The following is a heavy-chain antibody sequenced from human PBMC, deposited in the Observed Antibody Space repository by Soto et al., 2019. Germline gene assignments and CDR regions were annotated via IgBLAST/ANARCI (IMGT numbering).Heavy chain of an antibody. CDR3: ARTSPVKKYQLRYWPFDY. CDR2: MNPNSGNT. CDR1: GYTFTSYD. Sequence: ASVKVSFKASGYTFTSYDINWVRQATGQGLEWMGWMNPNSGNTGYAQKFQGRVTMTRNTSISTAYMELSSLRSEDTAVYYCARTSPVKKYQLRYWPFDYWGQGTLVTVLL. V-gene: IGHV1-8*01. J-gene: IGHJ4*02. D-gene: IGHD2-2*01.